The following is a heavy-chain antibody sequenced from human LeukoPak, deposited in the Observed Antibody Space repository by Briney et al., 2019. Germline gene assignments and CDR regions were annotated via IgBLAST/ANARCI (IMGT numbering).Heavy chain of an antibody. CDR3: ARDPAAAGTVWLDP. J-gene: IGHJ5*02. Sequence: KPGGSLRPSCAASGFTFSSYSMNWVRQAPGKGLEWVSSITTSSSYIYYADSVKGRFTISRDDTKKSLYLQMNSLRAEDTAVYYCARDPAAAGTVWLDPWGQGILVTVSS. D-gene: IGHD6-13*01. CDR1: GFTFSSYS. CDR2: ITTSSSYI. V-gene: IGHV3-21*01.